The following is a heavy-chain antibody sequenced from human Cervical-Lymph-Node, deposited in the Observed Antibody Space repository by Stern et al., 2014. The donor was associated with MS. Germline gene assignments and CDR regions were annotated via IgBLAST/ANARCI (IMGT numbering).Heavy chain of an antibody. CDR1: GGSMKSRSYY. D-gene: IGHD2-2*01. V-gene: IGHV4-39*01. CDR3: ARSQDIVVVSAATVEGCYYFGMDV. J-gene: IGHJ6*02. CDR2: VYYDGST. Sequence: VQLVESGPGLVKPSGTLSLTCTISGGSMKSRSYYWVWIRQPPGKGLEWIGSVYYDGSTYYNPSLTSRVTISEDTSKNQFSRQLISATAADTAVYYCARSQDIVVVSAATVEGCYYFGMDVWGQGTTVTVSS.